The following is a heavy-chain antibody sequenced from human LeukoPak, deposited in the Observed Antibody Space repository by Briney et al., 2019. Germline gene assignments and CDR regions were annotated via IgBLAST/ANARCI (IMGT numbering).Heavy chain of an antibody. Sequence: GESLKITCKGSGYSFMRYWIGWVRQKPGKGLEWVGIIYPGDSDTRYSPSFEGQVPISADKSISTACLQWSSLKASDTAMYYCARHYLFSGSSTDYWGQGTLVTVSS. CDR3: ARHYLFSGSSTDY. CDR1: GYSFMRYW. D-gene: IGHD3-10*01. CDR2: IYPGDSDT. J-gene: IGHJ4*02. V-gene: IGHV5-51*01.